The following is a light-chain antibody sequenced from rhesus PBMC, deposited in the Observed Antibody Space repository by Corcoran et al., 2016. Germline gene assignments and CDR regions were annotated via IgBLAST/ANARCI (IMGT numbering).Light chain of an antibody. CDR3: QQHNSYPYS. V-gene: IGKV1-25*01. CDR2: AAS. Sequence: DIQMTQSPSSLSASVGDRVTITCRARQGISSYLAWYQPKPVKALKLLIYAASTLQSRVPSRFSGIGSGTDFTLTISSLQPEDFATYYCQQHNSYPYSFGQGTKVEIK. CDR1: QGISSY. J-gene: IGKJ2*01.